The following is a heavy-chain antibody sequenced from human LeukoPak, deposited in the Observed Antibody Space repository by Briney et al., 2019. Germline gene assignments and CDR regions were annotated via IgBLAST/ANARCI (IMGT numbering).Heavy chain of an antibody. CDR1: GGTFSSYA. CDR2: IIPIFGTA. J-gene: IGHJ3*02. V-gene: IGHV1-69*13. D-gene: IGHD3-9*01. Sequence: SVKVSCKASGGTFSSYAISWVRQAPGQGLEWMGGIIPIFGTANYAQKFQGRVTITADESTSTAYMELSSLRSDDTAVYYCARVTLTGPSDAFDIWGQGTMVTVSS. CDR3: ARVTLTGPSDAFDI.